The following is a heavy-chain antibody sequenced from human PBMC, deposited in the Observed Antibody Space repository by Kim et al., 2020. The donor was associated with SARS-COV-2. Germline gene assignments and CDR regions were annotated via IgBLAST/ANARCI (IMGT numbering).Heavy chain of an antibody. CDR1: GFTFDDYA. Sequence: GGSLRLSCAASGFTFDDYAMHWVRQAPGKGLEWVSGISWNSGSIGYADSVKGRFTISRDNAKNSLYLQMNSLRAEDTALYYCAKDRGVRRNPRNYFDYWGQGTLVTVSS. CDR2: ISWNSGSI. J-gene: IGHJ4*02. V-gene: IGHV3-9*01. D-gene: IGHD1-1*01. CDR3: AKDRGVRRNPRNYFDY.